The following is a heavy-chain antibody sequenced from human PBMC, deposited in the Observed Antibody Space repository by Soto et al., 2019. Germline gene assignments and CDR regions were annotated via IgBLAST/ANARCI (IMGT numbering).Heavy chain of an antibody. Sequence: GGSLRLSCAASGFTFSSYSMNWVRQAPRKGLEWVSSISSSSSYIYYADSVKGRFTISRDNAKNSLYLQMNSLRAEDTAVYYCARDDVLRFLEWSDTANYYYGMDVWGQGTTVTVSS. CDR2: ISSSSSYI. J-gene: IGHJ6*02. CDR1: GFTFSSYS. V-gene: IGHV3-21*01. CDR3: ARDDVLRFLEWSDTANYYYGMDV. D-gene: IGHD3-3*01.